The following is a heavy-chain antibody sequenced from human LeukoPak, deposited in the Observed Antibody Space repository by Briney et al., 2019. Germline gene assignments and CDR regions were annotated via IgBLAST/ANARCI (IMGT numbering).Heavy chain of an antibody. D-gene: IGHD7-27*01. V-gene: IGHV4-34*01. Sequence: PSETLSLTCAVYGGSFSGYYWSWIRQPPGKGLEWIGEINHSGSTNYDPSLKSRVTISVDTSKNQFSLKLSSVTAADTAVYYCARVWDYYYYGMDVWGQGTTVTVSS. CDR1: GGSFSGYY. CDR3: ARVWDYYYYGMDV. CDR2: INHSGST. J-gene: IGHJ6*02.